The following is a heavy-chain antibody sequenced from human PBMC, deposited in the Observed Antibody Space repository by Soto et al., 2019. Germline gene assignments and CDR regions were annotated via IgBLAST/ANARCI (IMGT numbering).Heavy chain of an antibody. CDR1: GGSISSSSYY. Sequence: QLQLQESGPGLVKPSETLSLTCTVSGGSISSSSYYWGWIRQPPGKGLEWIGSIYYSGSTYYNPSLKSRVTISVDTSKNQFSLKLSSVTAADTAVYYCARPGRQQLVAPFDYWGQGTLVTVSS. J-gene: IGHJ4*02. CDR3: ARPGRQQLVAPFDY. D-gene: IGHD6-13*01. V-gene: IGHV4-39*01. CDR2: IYYSGST.